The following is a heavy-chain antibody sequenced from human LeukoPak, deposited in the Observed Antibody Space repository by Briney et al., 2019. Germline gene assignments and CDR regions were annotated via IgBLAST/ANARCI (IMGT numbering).Heavy chain of an antibody. CDR2: IYPSGST. V-gene: IGHV4-4*02. Sequence: PSGTLSLTCAVSGGSISSSNWWSWVRQPPGKGLEWIGEIYPSGSTNYNPSLKSRVTISVDKSKNQFSLKLSSVTAADTAVYYCAREYSSGWSDAFDIWGQGTMVTVSS. CDR3: AREYSSGWSDAFDI. J-gene: IGHJ3*02. CDR1: GGSISSSNW. D-gene: IGHD6-19*01.